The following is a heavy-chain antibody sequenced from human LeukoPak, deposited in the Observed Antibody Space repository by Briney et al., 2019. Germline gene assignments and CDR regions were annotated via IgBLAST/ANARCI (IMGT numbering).Heavy chain of an antibody. D-gene: IGHD6-13*01. CDR3: ARIEGSASTWYD. CDR1: GHSFTSYY. Sequence: ASVKISCKTSGHSFTSYYMHWVRQAPGQGLERMGYINPNSGVTKCAQKFQGRVTLTRDTSITTAYMELASLTSDDTAVYYCARIEGSASTWYDWGQGTLVTVSS. CDR2: INPNSGVT. J-gene: IGHJ4*02. V-gene: IGHV1-2*02.